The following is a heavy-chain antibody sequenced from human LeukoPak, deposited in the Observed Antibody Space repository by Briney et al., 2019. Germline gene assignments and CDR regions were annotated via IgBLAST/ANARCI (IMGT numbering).Heavy chain of an antibody. CDR3: ARSGPQAPDCYHY. CDR2: MNQDESHR. J-gene: IGHJ4*02. Sequence: GVLRLSCTASGFTFSTYWMTWVRQAPGKGLEWVASMNQDESHRHYVPSARGRFTISRDNAKNSLLLQMNSLTAEDTAIYYCARSGPQAPDCYHYWGQGTQVTVSS. CDR1: GFTFSTYW. D-gene: IGHD2-21*02. V-gene: IGHV3-7*03.